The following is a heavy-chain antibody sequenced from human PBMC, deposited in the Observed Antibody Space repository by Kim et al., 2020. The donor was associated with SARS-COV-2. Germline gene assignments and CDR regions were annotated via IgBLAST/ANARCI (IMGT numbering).Heavy chain of an antibody. CDR1: GFTFSNAW. CDR3: TTGTVLRYFDWLWAEGLDY. CDR2: IKSKTDGGTT. J-gene: IGHJ4*02. V-gene: IGHV3-15*01. D-gene: IGHD3-9*01. Sequence: GGSLRLSCAASGFTFSNAWMSWVRQAPGKGLEWVGRIKSKTDGGTTDYAAPVKGRFTISRDDSKNTLYLQMNSLKTEDTAVYYCTTGTVLRYFDWLWAEGLDYWGQGTLVTVSS.